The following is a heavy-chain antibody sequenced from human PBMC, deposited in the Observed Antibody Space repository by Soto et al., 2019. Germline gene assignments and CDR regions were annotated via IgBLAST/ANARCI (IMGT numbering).Heavy chain of an antibody. CDR1: GFTFSSYA. CDR2: ISYDGSNK. CDR3: ARQGGGKGNWFDP. Sequence: GGSLRLSCAASGFTFSSYAMHWVRQAPGKGLEWVAVISYDGSNKYYADSVKGRFTISRDNSKNTLYLQMNSLRAEDTAVYYCARQGGGKGNWFDPWGQGTLVTVSS. V-gene: IGHV3-30-3*01. D-gene: IGHD3-16*01. J-gene: IGHJ5*02.